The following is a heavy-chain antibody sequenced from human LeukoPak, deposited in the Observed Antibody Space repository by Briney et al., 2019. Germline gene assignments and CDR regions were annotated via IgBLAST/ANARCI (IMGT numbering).Heavy chain of an antibody. V-gene: IGHV3-48*04. CDR1: EFTFSSYS. D-gene: IGHD2-15*01. Sequence: GGSLRLSCAASEFTFSSYSMNWVRQAPGKGLEWVSYISSNVSITYYADSVKGRFTISRDNAKNSLYLQMKSLRAEDTAVYYCVTLVVVPHLNWGQGTLVTASS. CDR3: VTLVVVPHLN. CDR2: ISSNVSIT. J-gene: IGHJ4*02.